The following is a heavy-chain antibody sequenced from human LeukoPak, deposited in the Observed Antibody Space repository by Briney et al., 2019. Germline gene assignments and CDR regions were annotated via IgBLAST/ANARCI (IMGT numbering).Heavy chain of an antibody. CDR1: GFTFNHYG. D-gene: IGHD6-19*01. J-gene: IGHJ4*02. Sequence: GGSLRLSCAASGFTFNHYGIHWVRQAPGEGLEWVAFIRYDGGNKYYADSVKGRFTVSRDNSKNTLYLQMNSLRAEDTAVYYCAKGPLIEVAGTTWDYWGQGTLVTVSS. CDR2: IRYDGGNK. V-gene: IGHV3-30*02. CDR3: AKGPLIEVAGTTWDY.